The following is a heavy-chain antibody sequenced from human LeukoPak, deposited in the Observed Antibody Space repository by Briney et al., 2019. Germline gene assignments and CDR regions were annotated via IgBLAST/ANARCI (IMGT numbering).Heavy chain of an antibody. V-gene: IGHV1-69*06. D-gene: IGHD6-19*01. CDR2: IIPIFGTA. CDR3: AMGVGAPEDLAVAADFDY. J-gene: IGHJ4*02. CDR1: GHTFTSYG. Sequence: SVKVSCKASGHTFTSYGISWVRQAPGQGLEWMGGIIPIFGTANYAQKFQGRVTITADKSTSTAYMELSSLRSEGTAVYYCAMGVGAPEDLAVAADFDYWGQGTLVTVSS.